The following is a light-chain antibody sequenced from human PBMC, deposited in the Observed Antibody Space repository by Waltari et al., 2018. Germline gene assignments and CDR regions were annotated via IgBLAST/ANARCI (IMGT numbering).Light chain of an antibody. CDR3: CSYSTGGSWM. V-gene: IGLV2-23*02. J-gene: IGLJ3*02. CDR2: YVS. Sequence: QSALTQPVAVSVSPGQSVTISCTVTSTTVGDYNLVSWFQHHPDQAPNLLIFYVSKRPAGVSNRFSGSKSGNTASLTISGLQTEDEADYYCCSYSTGGSWMFGGGTKLTVL. CDR1: STTVGDYNL.